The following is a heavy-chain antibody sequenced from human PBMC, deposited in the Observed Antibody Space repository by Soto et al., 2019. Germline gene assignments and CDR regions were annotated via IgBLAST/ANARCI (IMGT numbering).Heavy chain of an antibody. CDR1: GFTFSRYG. D-gene: IGHD1-26*01. CDR3: AKEGGLSGSYYISSSYYFDY. CDR2: ISYDGSNT. J-gene: IGHJ4*02. Sequence: QVQLAESGGGVVQPGRSLRLSCVASGFTFSRYGMHWVRQAPGKGLEWVAIISYDGSNTYYADSVKGRFTISRDNSKNTLYLQMNSLRAEDTSVYYCAKEGGLSGSYYISSSYYFDYWGQGTLVTVSS. V-gene: IGHV3-30*18.